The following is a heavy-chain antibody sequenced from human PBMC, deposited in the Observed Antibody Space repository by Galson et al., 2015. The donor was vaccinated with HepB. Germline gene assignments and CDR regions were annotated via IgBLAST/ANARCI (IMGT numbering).Heavy chain of an antibody. CDR3: AHRPRVTIFGVVVEDFGMDV. V-gene: IGHV2-5*01. J-gene: IGHJ6*02. CDR2: IYWNNDK. Sequence: ALVKPTQTLTLTCTFSGFSLATSGVGVGWIRQPPGKALEWVGLIYWNNDKRYSPSLKSRLTITKDTSKNQVVLTLTNVDPEDTATYYCAHRPRVTIFGVVVEDFGMDVWGQGTTVTVSS. CDR1: GFSLATSGVG. D-gene: IGHD3-3*01.